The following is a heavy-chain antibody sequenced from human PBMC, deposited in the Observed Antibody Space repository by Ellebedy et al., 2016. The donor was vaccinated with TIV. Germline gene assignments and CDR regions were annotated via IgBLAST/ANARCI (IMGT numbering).Heavy chain of an antibody. Sequence: AASVKVSCKVSGHTLTELAIHWVRQAPGQGLEWMGWISGYNGNTNYGQKFQGRITMTKDTSTSTAYMELRSLTSADTAFYYCATSPRRSSGWYPDFWGQGTLVTVSS. CDR2: ISGYNGNT. CDR1: GHTLTELA. V-gene: IGHV1-18*01. D-gene: IGHD6-19*01. J-gene: IGHJ4*02. CDR3: ATSPRRSSGWYPDF.